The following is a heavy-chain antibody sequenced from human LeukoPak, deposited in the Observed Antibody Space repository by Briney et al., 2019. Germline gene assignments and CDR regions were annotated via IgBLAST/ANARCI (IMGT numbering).Heavy chain of an antibody. Sequence: PSETLSLTCAVYGGSFSGYYWSWIRQPPGKGLEWIGEINHSGSTYYNPSLKSRVTISVDTSKNQFSLKLSSVTAADTAVYYCASRSPGYYFDYWGQGTLVTVSS. CDR3: ASRSPGYYFDY. J-gene: IGHJ4*02. V-gene: IGHV4-34*01. CDR1: GGSFSGYY. D-gene: IGHD7-27*01. CDR2: INHSGST.